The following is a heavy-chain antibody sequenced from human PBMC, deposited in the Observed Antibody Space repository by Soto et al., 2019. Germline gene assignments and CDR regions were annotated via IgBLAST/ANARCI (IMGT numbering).Heavy chain of an antibody. J-gene: IGHJ4*02. Sequence: EVQLLESGGDLVQPGGSLRLSCAASGSTFSRYAMSWVRQAPGKGLEWVSVISGSGAGTYYAESVKGRFTISRDNSKSTLYLEMNSLRGEEKGGYFWAKDGGFGFGEFDYFDLWGQGTLVTVSS. D-gene: IGHD3-10*01. CDR1: GSTFSRYA. CDR2: ISGSGAGT. CDR3: AKDGGFGFGEFDYFDL. V-gene: IGHV3-23*01.